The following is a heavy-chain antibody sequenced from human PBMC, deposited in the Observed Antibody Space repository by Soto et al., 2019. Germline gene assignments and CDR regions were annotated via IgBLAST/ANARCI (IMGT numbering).Heavy chain of an antibody. Sequence: GASVKVSCKASGGTFSSYAISWVRQAPGQGLEWMGGIIPIFGTANYAQKFQGRVTITADESTSTAYMELSSLRSEDTAVYYCARVHVRQHGIEAAYLTFNYGMHVWGQGTAVTDSS. D-gene: IGHD6-13*01. V-gene: IGHV1-69*13. CDR2: IIPIFGTA. CDR1: GGTFSSYA. J-gene: IGHJ6*02. CDR3: ARVHVRQHGIEAAYLTFNYGMHV.